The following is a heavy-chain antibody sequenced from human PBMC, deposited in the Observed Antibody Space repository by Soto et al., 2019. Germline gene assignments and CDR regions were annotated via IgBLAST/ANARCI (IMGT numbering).Heavy chain of an antibody. J-gene: IGHJ4*02. V-gene: IGHV1-3*01. CDR3: ARAVAVPADFDY. Sequence: ASVKVSCKASGYTFTGYVMHWVRQAPGQRLEWMGWINAGNGNTKYSQKFQGRVTITRDTSASTAYMELSSLRSEDTAVYYCARAVAVPADFDYWGQGTLVTVSS. D-gene: IGHD6-19*01. CDR2: INAGNGNT. CDR1: GYTFTGYV.